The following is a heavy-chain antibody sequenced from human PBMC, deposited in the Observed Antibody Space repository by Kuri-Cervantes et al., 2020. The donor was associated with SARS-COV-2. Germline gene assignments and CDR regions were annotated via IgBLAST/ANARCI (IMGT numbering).Heavy chain of an antibody. CDR3: ARKRGYSYGDFDY. V-gene: IGHV1-8*03. Sequence: GESLKISCKASGYTFTGYYMHWVRQATGQGLEWMGWMNPNSGNTGYAQKFQGRVTITRNTSISTAYMELSSLRSEDTAVYYCARKRGYSYGDFDYWGQGTLVTVSS. J-gene: IGHJ4*02. CDR2: MNPNSGNT. CDR1: GYTFTGYY. D-gene: IGHD5-18*01.